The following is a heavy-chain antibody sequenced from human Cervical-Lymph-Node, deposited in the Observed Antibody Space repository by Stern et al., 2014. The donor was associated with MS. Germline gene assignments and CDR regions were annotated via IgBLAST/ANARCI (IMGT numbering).Heavy chain of an antibody. Sequence: VQLEESGGGVVQPGRSLRLSCSPSGFAFSTYGMHWVRQAPGKGLEWVALISCDGAKPYYADSVKGRFTISRDNPKNTLYLQMKSLRGEDTAVYYCARGSDWYPLDYWGQGTLVTVSS. CDR3: ARGSDWYPLDY. CDR2: ISCDGAKP. CDR1: GFAFSTYG. J-gene: IGHJ4*02. D-gene: IGHD6-19*01. V-gene: IGHV3-30*03.